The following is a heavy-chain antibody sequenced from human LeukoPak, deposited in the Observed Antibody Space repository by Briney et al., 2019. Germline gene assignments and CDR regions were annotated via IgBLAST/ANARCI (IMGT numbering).Heavy chain of an antibody. V-gene: IGHV1-2*04. D-gene: IGHD3-10*01. J-gene: IGHJ3*02. CDR3: ARGKLLWSGELSYDAFDI. Sequence: ASVKVSCKASGYTFTGYYMHWVRQAPGQGLEWMGWINPNTGGTNYAQKFQGWVTMTRDTSISTAYMELSRLRSDDTAVYYCARGKLLWSGELSYDAFDIWGQGTMVTVSS. CDR2: INPNTGGT. CDR1: GYTFTGYY.